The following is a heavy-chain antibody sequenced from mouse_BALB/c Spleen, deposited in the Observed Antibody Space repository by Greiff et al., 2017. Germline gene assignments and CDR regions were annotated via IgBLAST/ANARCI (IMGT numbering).Heavy chain of an antibody. CDR2: INPSNGRT. Sequence: VQLQQPGAELVKPGASVKLSCKASGYTFTSYWMHWVKQRPGQGLEWIGEINPSNGRTNYNEKFKSKATLTVDKSSSTAYMQLSSLTSEDSAVYYCARRNYYGSSYGWFAYWGQGTLVTVSA. CDR3: ARRNYYGSSYGWFAY. D-gene: IGHD1-1*01. V-gene: IGHV1S81*02. CDR1: GYTFTSYW. J-gene: IGHJ3*01.